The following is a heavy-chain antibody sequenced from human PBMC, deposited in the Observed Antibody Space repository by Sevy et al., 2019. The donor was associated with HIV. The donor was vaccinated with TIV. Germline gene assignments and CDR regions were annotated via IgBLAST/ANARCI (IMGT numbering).Heavy chain of an antibody. CDR3: ARAQTRDILTGYEGSFDY. V-gene: IGHV1-18*01. D-gene: IGHD3-9*01. CDR1: GYTFTSYG. J-gene: IGHJ4*02. Sequence: ASVKVSCKASGYTFTSYGISWVRQAPGQGLEWMGWISAYNGNTNYAQKLQGRVTMTTDTSTSTAYMELRSLRSDDTAVYYCARAQTRDILTGYEGSFDYWGQGTLVTVSS. CDR2: ISAYNGNT.